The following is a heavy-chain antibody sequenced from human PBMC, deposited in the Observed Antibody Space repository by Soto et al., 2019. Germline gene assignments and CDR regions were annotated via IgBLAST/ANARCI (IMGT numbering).Heavy chain of an antibody. D-gene: IGHD2-2*02. J-gene: IGHJ4*02. CDR2: ITYDGSNK. V-gene: IGHV3-30*18. CDR3: AKDRVLPAGIWYGFDF. CDR1: GFTFSSYG. Sequence: MRLSCAASGFTFSSYGMHWVRQAPGKGLEWVAVITYDGSNKYYADSVKGRFTISRDNSKNTLYLQMNSLRAEDTAVYYCAKDRVLPAGIWYGFDFWGQGALVTVSS.